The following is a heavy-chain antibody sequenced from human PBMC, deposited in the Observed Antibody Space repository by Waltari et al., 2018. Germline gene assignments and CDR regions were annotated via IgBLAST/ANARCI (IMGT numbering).Heavy chain of an antibody. J-gene: IGHJ4*02. CDR2: MNPNSGNT. Sequence: QVQLVQSGAEVKKPGASVKVSCKASGYTFTSYDINWVRQATGQGLEWMGWMNPNSGNTGYAQKFQGRVTITRNTSISTAYMELSSLRSEDTAVYYCARGNLYDFWSGTPPDYWGQGTLVTVSS. CDR3: ARGNLYDFWSGTPPDY. D-gene: IGHD3-3*01. V-gene: IGHV1-8*01. CDR1: GYTFTSYD.